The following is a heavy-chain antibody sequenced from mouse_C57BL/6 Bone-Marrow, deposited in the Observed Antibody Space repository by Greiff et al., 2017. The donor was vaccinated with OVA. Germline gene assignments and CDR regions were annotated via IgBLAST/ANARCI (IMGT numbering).Heavy chain of an antibody. CDR3: ASRNWAWFAY. CDR1: GYTFTSYW. V-gene: IGHV1-7*01. J-gene: IGHJ3*01. Sequence: VQRVESGAELAKPGASVKLSCKASGYTFTSYWMHWVKQRPGQGLEWIGYINPSSGYTKYNQKFKDKATLTADKSSSTAYMQLSSLTYEDSAVYYCASRNWAWFAYWGQGTLVTVSA. CDR2: INPSSGYT. D-gene: IGHD4-1*01.